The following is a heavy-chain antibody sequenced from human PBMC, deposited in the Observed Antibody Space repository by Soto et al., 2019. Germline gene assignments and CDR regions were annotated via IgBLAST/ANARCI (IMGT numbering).Heavy chain of an antibody. CDR3: ASPGRYCSGGSCYSVDY. V-gene: IGHV4-39*01. J-gene: IGHJ4*02. D-gene: IGHD2-15*01. CDR1: GGSISSSSYY. Sequence: QLQLQESGPGLVKPSETLSLTCTVSGGSISSSSYYWGWIRQPPGKGLEWIGSIYYSGSTYYNPSLKIRVTISVDASKNQFSLKLSSVTAADTAVYYCASPGRYCSGGSCYSVDYWGQGTLVTVSS. CDR2: IYYSGST.